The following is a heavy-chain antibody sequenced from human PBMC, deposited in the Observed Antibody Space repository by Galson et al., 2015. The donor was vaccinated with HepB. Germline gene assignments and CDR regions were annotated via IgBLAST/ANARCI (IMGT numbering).Heavy chain of an antibody. CDR1: GYTFTSYD. CDR2: MNPNSGNT. J-gene: IGHJ5*02. Sequence: SVKVSCKASGYTFTSYDINWVRQATGQGLEWMGWMNPNSGNTGYAQKFQGRVTITADESTSTAYMELSSLRSEDTAVYYCARLTTVVTREGLTWGQGTLVIVSS. V-gene: IGHV1-8*01. D-gene: IGHD4-23*01. CDR3: ARLTTVVTREGLT.